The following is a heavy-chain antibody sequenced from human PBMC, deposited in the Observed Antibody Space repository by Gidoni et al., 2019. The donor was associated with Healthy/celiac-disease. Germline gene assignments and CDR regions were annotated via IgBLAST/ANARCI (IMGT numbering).Heavy chain of an antibody. Sequence: QVQLVQSGAEVQKPGASVKVSCTASVYTFTSYALPWVRQDPGKRLEWMGWINAGNGNKKYSQKFQGRVTITRDTSASTAYMELSSLRSEDTAVYYCARAAAGPPFDYWGQGTLVTVSS. V-gene: IGHV1-3*01. J-gene: IGHJ4*02. D-gene: IGHD6-13*01. CDR1: VYTFTSYA. CDR2: INAGNGNK. CDR3: ARAAAGPPFDY.